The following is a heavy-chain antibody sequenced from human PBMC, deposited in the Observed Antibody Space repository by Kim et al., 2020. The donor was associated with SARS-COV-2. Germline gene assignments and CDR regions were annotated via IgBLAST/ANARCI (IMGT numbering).Heavy chain of an antibody. V-gene: IGHV3-23*01. D-gene: IGHD3-10*01. CDR3: AKGHGSGSYYHNWFDP. J-gene: IGHJ5*02. Sequence: VKGRFTISRDNSKNTLYLQMNTLRAEVTAVYYCAKGHGSGSYYHNWFDPLGQGTLVTVSS.